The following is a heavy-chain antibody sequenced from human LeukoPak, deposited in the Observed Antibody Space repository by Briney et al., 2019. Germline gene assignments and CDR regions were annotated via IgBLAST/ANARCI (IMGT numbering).Heavy chain of an antibody. D-gene: IGHD1-26*01. V-gene: IGHV3-23*01. CDR3: ARAMVGATMGDAFDI. J-gene: IGHJ3*02. CDR2: ISGSGGGT. Sequence: PGGSLRLSCAASGFTFSTYAMSWVRQAAGKGLEWVSLISGSGGGTYYADSVKGRFTISRDNSKNTLYLQMNSLRDEDTAVYYCARAMVGATMGDAFDIWGQGTMVTVSS. CDR1: GFTFSTYA.